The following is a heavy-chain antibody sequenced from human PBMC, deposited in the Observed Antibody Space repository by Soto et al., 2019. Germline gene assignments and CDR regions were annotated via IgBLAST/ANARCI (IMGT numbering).Heavy chain of an antibody. CDR1: GGTFSSYA. V-gene: IGHV1-69*13. J-gene: IGHJ4*02. CDR3: ARKERDGYNCLDY. CDR2: IIPIFGTA. D-gene: IGHD5-12*01. Sequence: SVKVSCKASGGTFSSYAISWVRQAPGQGLEWMGGIIPIFGTANYAQKFQGRVTITADESTSTAYMELSSLRSEDTAVYYCARKERDGYNCLDYWGQGALVTVSS.